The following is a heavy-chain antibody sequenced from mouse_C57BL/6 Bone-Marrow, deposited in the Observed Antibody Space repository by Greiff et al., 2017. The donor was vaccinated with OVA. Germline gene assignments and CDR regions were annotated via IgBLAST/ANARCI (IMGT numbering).Heavy chain of an antibody. Sequence: VQLQQSGAELVRPGASVKLSCTASGFNIKDYYMHWVKQRPEQGLEWIGRIDPEDGDTEYAPKFQGKATMTEDTSSNTAYLQLSSLTSEDTAVYYCTTWNWAWFAYWGQGTLVTVSA. CDR2: IDPEDGDT. CDR1: GFNIKDYY. D-gene: IGHD4-1*01. J-gene: IGHJ3*01. V-gene: IGHV14-1*01. CDR3: TTWNWAWFAY.